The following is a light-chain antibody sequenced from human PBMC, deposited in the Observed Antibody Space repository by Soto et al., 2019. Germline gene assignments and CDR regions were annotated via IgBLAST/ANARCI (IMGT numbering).Light chain of an antibody. CDR3: QQFGSSPLT. CDR1: QNFSSSH. J-gene: IGKJ1*01. Sequence: EIVLTQSPGTLSLSPGERATLSCRASQNFSSSHFAWYQQKPGQAPRLLISGAYCRATAIPDRLSGSGSGTDFTVTISRLEPEDSAVYYCQQFGSSPLTFGQGTKVQIK. CDR2: GAY. V-gene: IGKV3-20*01.